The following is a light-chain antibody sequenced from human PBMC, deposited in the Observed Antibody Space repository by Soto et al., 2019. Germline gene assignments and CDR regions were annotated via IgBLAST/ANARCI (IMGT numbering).Light chain of an antibody. CDR2: VAT. Sequence: DIQMTQSPSSLSASVGDRVTITCRASQGIKNELGWYQQKSGKAPKRLIFVATTLQSGVPSRFSGSASGTDFSLIISSLQPEDFATYYCLQYNHYPPTFGQGTKVDIK. V-gene: IGKV1-17*01. CDR3: LQYNHYPPT. CDR1: QGIKNE. J-gene: IGKJ1*01.